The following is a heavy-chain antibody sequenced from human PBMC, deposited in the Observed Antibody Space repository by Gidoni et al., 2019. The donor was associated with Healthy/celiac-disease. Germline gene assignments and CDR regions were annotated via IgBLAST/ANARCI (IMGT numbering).Heavy chain of an antibody. V-gene: IGHV3-15*01. J-gene: IGHJ4*02. CDR2: IKSKTDGGTT. Sequence: EVQLVESGGGLVKPGGSLRLSCAASGFTFSNAWMSWVRQAPGKGLELVGRIKSKTDGGTTDYAAPVKGRFTISRDDSKNTLYLQMNSLKTEDTAVYYCTTDSGISTVTTYYWDQGTLVTVSS. CDR3: TTDSGISTVTTYY. D-gene: IGHD4-17*01. CDR1: GFTFSNAW.